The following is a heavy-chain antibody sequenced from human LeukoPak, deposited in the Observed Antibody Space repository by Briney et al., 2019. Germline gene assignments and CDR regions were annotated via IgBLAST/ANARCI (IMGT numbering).Heavy chain of an antibody. CDR2: IYQSGST. Sequence: SETLSLTCAVSGYSISNGYYWGWIRQPPGKGLEWIGSIYQSGSTYYNPSLKSRVTKSLDMSKNQFSLRLTSVTAADTAVYYCARHGGKNYDFWSGYYPGDAFDIWGQGTMVTVSS. CDR3: ARHGGKNYDFWSGYYPGDAFDI. D-gene: IGHD3-3*01. J-gene: IGHJ3*02. CDR1: GYSISNGYY. V-gene: IGHV4-38-2*01.